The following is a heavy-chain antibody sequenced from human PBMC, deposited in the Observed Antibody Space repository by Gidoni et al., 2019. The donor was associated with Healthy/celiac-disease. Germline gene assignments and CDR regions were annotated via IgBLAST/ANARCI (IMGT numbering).Heavy chain of an antibody. CDR2: ISWNSCSI. V-gene: IGHV3-9*01. Sequence: EVQLVESGGGLVQPGRSLRLSCAASGGTFDDYAMHWVRQAPGKGLELVSGISWNSCSIGDADSVKGRFTISRDNAKNSLYLQMNSLRAEDTALYYCAKDVALAVAGPFDYWGQGTLVTVSS. J-gene: IGHJ4*02. D-gene: IGHD6-19*01. CDR3: AKDVALAVAGPFDY. CDR1: GGTFDDYA.